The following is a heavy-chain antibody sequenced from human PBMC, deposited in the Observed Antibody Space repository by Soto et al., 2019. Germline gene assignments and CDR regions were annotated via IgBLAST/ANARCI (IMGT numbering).Heavy chain of an antibody. V-gene: IGHV1-69*02. D-gene: IGHD3-3*01. CDR3: ARDMEWLLSTDAFDI. CDR2: IIPILGIA. Sequence: SVKVSCKAAGGAFSSYTISLVRQAPGQGLEWMGRIIPILGIANYAQKFQGRVTITADKSTSTAYMELSSLRSEDTAVYYCARDMEWLLSTDAFDIWGQGTMVTVSS. CDR1: GGAFSSYT. J-gene: IGHJ3*02.